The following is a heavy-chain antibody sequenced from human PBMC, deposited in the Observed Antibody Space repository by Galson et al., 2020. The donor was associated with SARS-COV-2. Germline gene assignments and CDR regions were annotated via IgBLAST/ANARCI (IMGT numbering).Heavy chain of an antibody. CDR3: ARILPSGYYDH. J-gene: IGHJ4*02. V-gene: IGHV3-7*03. D-gene: IGHD7-27*01. CDR1: GFTFRGYW. CDR2: INRDGTHE. Sequence: GGSLTLSCTASGFTFRGYWMTWVRQPPGRGLEWVAYINRDGTHEDYVDSASGRFTISRDNFESSVYLRMNSLRAEDTAVYYCARILPSGYYDHWGQGTLVTVSS.